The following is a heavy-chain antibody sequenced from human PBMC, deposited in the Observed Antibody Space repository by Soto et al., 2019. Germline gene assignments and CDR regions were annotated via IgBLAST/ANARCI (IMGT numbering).Heavy chain of an antibody. D-gene: IGHD3-3*01. CDR1: AYTFTNYD. Sequence: QVQLVQSGAVVKKPGASVKVSCSTSAYTFTNYDINWVRQSPGHGLEWMGWMKPDSGNTGYAPKLQGRVTMTRDNSISTAYMELSSLRSEETAVYYCARGIRTNLGLVITYCFDPWGQGTLVTVSS. CDR3: ARGIRTNLGLVITYCFDP. CDR2: MKPDSGNT. J-gene: IGHJ5*02. V-gene: IGHV1-8*01.